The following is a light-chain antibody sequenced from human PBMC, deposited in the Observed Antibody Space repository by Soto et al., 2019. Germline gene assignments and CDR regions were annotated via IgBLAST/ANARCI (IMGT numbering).Light chain of an antibody. Sequence: DIQMTQSPSTLSGSVGDRVTITCRASQTISSWLAWYQQKPGKAPKLLIYTASSLQSGVPSRFSGSGSGTDFTLTISSLQPEDFATYYCQQSYSLSRTFGQGTKVEIK. CDR1: QTISSW. CDR2: TAS. V-gene: IGKV1-39*01. J-gene: IGKJ1*01. CDR3: QQSYSLSRT.